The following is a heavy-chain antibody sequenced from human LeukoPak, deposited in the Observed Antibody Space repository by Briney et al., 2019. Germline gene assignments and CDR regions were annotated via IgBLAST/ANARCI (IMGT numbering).Heavy chain of an antibody. J-gene: IGHJ6*03. D-gene: IGHD3-3*01. V-gene: IGHV3-20*04. Sequence: GGSLRLSCAASGFTFDDYGMSWVRQAPGKGLEWVSGINWNGGSTGYADSVKGRFTISRDNAKNSLYLQMNSLRAEDTALYYCARDQKSGIPGGYYYYYMDVWGKGTTVTVFS. CDR2: INWNGGST. CDR3: ARDQKSGIPGGYYYYYMDV. CDR1: GFTFDDYG.